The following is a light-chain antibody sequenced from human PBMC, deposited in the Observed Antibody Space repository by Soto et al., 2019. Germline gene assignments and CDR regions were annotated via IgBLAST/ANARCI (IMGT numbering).Light chain of an antibody. Sequence: DIVLTQSPGTLSFSPGERATLAGGASQSINSRSLAWYQQKPGQAPRLLIYDASSRATGIPDRFSASGSGTDFTLTISSLEPEDFAVYYCQQYVASPYTFGQGTKVDIK. CDR2: DAS. CDR1: QSINSRS. J-gene: IGKJ2*01. CDR3: QQYVASPYT. V-gene: IGKV3-20*01.